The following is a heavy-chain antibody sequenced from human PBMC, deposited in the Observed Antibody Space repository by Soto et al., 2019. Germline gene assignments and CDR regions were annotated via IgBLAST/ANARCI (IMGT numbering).Heavy chain of an antibody. CDR3: ARHRYYDILTGYYNPFDY. CDR1: GGSISSSSYY. Sequence: SETLSLTCTVSGGSISSSSYYWGWIRQPPGKGLEWIGSIYYSGSTYYNPSLKSRVTISVDTSKNQFSLKLSSVTAADTAVYYCARHRYYDILTGYYNPFDYWGQGTLVTVSS. V-gene: IGHV4-39*01. J-gene: IGHJ4*02. D-gene: IGHD3-9*01. CDR2: IYYSGST.